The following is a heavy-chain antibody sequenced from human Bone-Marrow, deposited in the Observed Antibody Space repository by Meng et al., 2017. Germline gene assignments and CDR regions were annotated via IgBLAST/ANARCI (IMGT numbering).Heavy chain of an antibody. V-gene: IGHV3-11*04. D-gene: IGHD4-23*01. CDR2: ISSSGSTI. Sequence: GESLKISCAASGFTVSSNYMSWIRQAPGKGLEWVSYISSSGSTIYYADSVKGRFTISRDNAKNSLYLQMNSLRAEDTAVYYCAREVDYGGPWFDPWGQGTLVTVSS. J-gene: IGHJ5*02. CDR3: AREVDYGGPWFDP. CDR1: GFTVSSNY.